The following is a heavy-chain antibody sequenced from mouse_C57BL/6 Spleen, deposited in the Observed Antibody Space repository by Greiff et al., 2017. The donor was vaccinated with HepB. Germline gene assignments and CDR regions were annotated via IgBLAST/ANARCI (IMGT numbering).Heavy chain of an antibody. D-gene: IGHD1-1*01. CDR1: GFNIKDYY. V-gene: IGHV14-2*01. CDR3: ARPYGSSWHFDV. CDR2: IDPEDGET. J-gene: IGHJ1*03. Sequence: EVKLMESGAELVKPGASVKLSCTASGFNIKDYYMHWVKQRTEQGLEWIGRIDPEDGETKYAPKFQGKATITADASSNTAYLQLSSLTSEDTAVYYCARPYGSSWHFDVWGTGTTVTVSS.